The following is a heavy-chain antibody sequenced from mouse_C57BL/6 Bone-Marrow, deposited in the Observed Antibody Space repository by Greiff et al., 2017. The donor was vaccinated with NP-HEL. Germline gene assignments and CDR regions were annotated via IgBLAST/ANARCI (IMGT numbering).Heavy chain of an antibody. CDR1: GYAFSSSW. V-gene: IGHV1-82*01. Sequence: QVQLKQSGPELVKPGASVKISCKASGYAFSSSWMNWVKQRPGKGLEWIGRIYPGDGATNYNGKFKGKATLTSDKSSSTAYMQLSSLTSKDSAVYVCARVHYYGSSYVCYFDYRGQGTTLTVSS. J-gene: IGHJ2*01. CDR2: IYPGDGAT. CDR3: ARVHYYGSSYVCYFDY. D-gene: IGHD1-1*01.